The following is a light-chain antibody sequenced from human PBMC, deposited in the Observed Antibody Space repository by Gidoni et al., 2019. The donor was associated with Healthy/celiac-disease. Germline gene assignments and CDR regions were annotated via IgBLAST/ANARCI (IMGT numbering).Light chain of an antibody. CDR1: QSVSSSY. CDR3: QRYGSSFT. J-gene: IGKJ3*01. CDR2: DAS. Sequence: EIVLTQSPGTLSLSPGERATLSCRASQSVSSSYLAWYQQKPGQAPRLLIYDASSRATGIPDRFSGSGSGTDFTLTISRLEPEDFAVYYCQRYGSSFTFGPETKVDIK. V-gene: IGKV3-20*01.